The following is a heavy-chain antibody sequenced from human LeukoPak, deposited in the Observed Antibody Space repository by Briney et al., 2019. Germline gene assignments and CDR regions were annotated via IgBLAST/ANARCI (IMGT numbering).Heavy chain of an antibody. CDR2: ISSSSSTI. CDR3: ASLAGRAFVDY. V-gene: IGHV3-48*01. CDR1: GFTFSSYS. J-gene: IGHJ4*02. D-gene: IGHD3-10*01. Sequence: GGSLRLSCAASGFTFSSYSMNWVRQAPGKGLEWVSYISSSSSTIYYADSVKGRFTISRDNAKNSLYLQMNSLRAEDTAVYYCASLAGRAFVDYWGQGTLVTVSS.